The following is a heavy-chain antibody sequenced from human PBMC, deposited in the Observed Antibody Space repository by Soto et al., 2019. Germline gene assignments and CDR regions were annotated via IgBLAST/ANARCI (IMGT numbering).Heavy chain of an antibody. CDR3: ARGKDRRVSSWYEDYFDY. CDR1: GGSFSGYY. CDR2: INHSGST. J-gene: IGHJ4*02. V-gene: IGHV4-34*01. D-gene: IGHD6-13*01. Sequence: PSETLSLTCAVYGGSFSGYYWSWIRQPPGKGLEWIGEINHSGSTNYNPSLKSRVTISVDTSKNQFSLKLSSVTAADTAVYYCARGKDRRVSSWYEDYFDYWGQGTLVT.